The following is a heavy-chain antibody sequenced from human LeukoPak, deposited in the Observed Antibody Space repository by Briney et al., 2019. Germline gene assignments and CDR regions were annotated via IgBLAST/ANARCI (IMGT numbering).Heavy chain of an antibody. D-gene: IGHD3-22*01. Sequence: PSETLSLTCNVHSGSISSYYWRWIRQPPGKGLKRIGHVYYNGSTNYNPSLKSRVTISVDKSKNQFSLKLSSVTAADTAVYYCARGPYYYDSSGYYIPYYGMDVWGQGTTVTVSS. CDR1: SGSISSYY. J-gene: IGHJ6*02. CDR3: ARGPYYYDSSGYYIPYYGMDV. V-gene: IGHV4-59*12. CDR2: VYYNGST.